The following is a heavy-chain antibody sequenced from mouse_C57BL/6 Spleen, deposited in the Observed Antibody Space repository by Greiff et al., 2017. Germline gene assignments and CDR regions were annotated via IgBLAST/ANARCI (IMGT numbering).Heavy chain of an antibody. CDR1: GYTFTSYW. D-gene: IGHD2-3*01. Sequence: QVQLQQPGAELVMPGASVKLSCKASGYTFTSYWMHWVKQRPGQGLAWIGEIDPSDSYTNYNQKFKGKSTLTVDKSSSTAYMQLSSLTSEDSAVYYCARGDDGYLGFAYWGQGTLVTVSA. V-gene: IGHV1-69*01. J-gene: IGHJ3*01. CDR2: IDPSDSYT. CDR3: ARGDDGYLGFAY.